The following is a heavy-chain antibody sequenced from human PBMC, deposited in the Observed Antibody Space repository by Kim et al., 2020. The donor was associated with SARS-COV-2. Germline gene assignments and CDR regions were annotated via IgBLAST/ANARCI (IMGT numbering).Heavy chain of an antibody. D-gene: IGHD3-16*01. V-gene: IGHV4-31*03. CDR1: GDSISSKDYY. CDR2: ISYSGNT. CDR3: ARSPAYYGFDP. Sequence: SETLSLTCTVSGDSISSKDYYWSWIRQHPGKGPEWIGFISYSGNTNYNPSLKSRVTISVDTSKNQFSLMLSSVTAADTAVYFCARSPAYYGFDPWGQGILVSVSS. J-gene: IGHJ5*02.